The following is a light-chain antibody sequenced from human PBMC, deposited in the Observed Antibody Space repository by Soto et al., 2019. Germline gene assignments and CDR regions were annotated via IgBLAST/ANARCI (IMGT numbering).Light chain of an antibody. CDR2: GAS. CDR3: KKYDNSEWT. V-gene: IGKV3-20*01. J-gene: IGKJ1*01. CDR1: QSVSSRY. Sequence: ILLTHSPFTLSLSPGERSTLSCRASQSVSSRYLAWYQQKPGQAPRLLIYGASSRATGIPDRFSGSGSGTDLTLTISRMEPEDFEVYSCKKYDNSEWTFGQGKKVDIK.